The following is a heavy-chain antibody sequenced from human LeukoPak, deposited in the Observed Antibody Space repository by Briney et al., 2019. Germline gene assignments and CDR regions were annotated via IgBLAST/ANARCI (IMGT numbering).Heavy chain of an antibody. V-gene: IGHV1-69*01. J-gene: IGHJ4*02. CDR3: ARDGGTVGASWGYYFDY. D-gene: IGHD1-26*01. Sequence: SVNVSCKSSLGSFSSYSFSWLGQAPGQGLEWMGGIIPIFGTANYAQKFQGRVTITADESTSTAYMELSSLRSEDTAVYYCARDGGTVGASWGYYFDYWGQGTLVTVSS. CDR1: LGSFSSYS. CDR2: IIPIFGTA.